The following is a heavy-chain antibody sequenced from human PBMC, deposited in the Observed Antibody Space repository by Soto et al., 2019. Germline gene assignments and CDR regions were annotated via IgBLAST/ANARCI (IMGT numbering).Heavy chain of an antibody. D-gene: IGHD3-22*01. CDR1: GFTFDDYA. Sequence: PGGSLRLSCAASGFTFDDYAMHWVRQAPGKGLEWVSGISWNSGTIGYADSVKGRFTISRDNAENSLYLQMNSLSAEDTAVYYCTREGDGSGFFSDFWGQGALVTVSS. V-gene: IGHV3-9*01. CDR3: TREGDGSGFFSDF. CDR2: ISWNSGTI. J-gene: IGHJ4*02.